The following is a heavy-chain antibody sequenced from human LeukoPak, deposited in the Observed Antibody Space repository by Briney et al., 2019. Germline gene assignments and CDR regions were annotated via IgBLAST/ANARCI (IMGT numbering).Heavy chain of an antibody. CDR1: GYTFTSYG. J-gene: IGHJ4*02. CDR3: ARACNPLLWFGELFMFDY. CDR2: ISAYNGNT. D-gene: IGHD3-10*01. V-gene: IGHV1-18*01. Sequence: ASVKVSCKASGYTFTSYGISWVRQAPGQGLEWMGWISAYNGNTNYAQKLQGRVTMTTDTSTSTAYMELRSLRSDDTAVYYCARACNPLLWFGELFMFDYWGQGTLVTVSS.